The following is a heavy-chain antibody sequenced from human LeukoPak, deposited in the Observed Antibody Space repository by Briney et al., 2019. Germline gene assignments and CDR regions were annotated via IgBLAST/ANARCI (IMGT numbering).Heavy chain of an antibody. V-gene: IGHV3-30*18. Sequence: GGSLRLSCAASGFTFSSYGMHWVRQAPGKGLEWVAVISYDGSNKYYADSVKGRFTISRDNSKNTLYLQMNSLRAEDTAVYYCAKGAYSFDYWGQGTLVTVSS. CDR2: ISYDGSNK. J-gene: IGHJ4*02. CDR1: GFTFSSYG. CDR3: AKGAYSFDY.